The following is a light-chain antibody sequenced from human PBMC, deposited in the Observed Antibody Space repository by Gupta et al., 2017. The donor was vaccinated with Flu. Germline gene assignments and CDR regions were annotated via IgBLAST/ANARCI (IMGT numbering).Light chain of an antibody. V-gene: IGKV2-28*01. CDR2: LGS. CDR1: QILLHSNGYNY. CDR3: RQSLQTPLT. J-gene: IGKJ4*01. Sequence: DIVMTQSPLSLPVTPGEPASISCRSSQILLHSNGYNYLDWYLQKPGQSPQLLIYLGSNRASGVPDRFRGSGSGTDFTLKISRVEAEDVGVYYCRQSLQTPLTFGGGTKVEIK.